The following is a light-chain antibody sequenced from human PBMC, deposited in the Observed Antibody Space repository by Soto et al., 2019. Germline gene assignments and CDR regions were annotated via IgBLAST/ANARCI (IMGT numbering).Light chain of an antibody. CDR1: QSVSSSY. CDR3: QQYSVSPWT. J-gene: IGKJ1*01. Sequence: EIVLTQSPGTLSLSPGEGATLSCRASQSVSSSYIAWYQQKPGQAPGLLIYGTSTRATGIPDRFRGSGSGTDFTLTVSRLEPKDFAVYFCQQYSVSPWTFGQGTRVEIK. CDR2: GTS. V-gene: IGKV3-20*01.